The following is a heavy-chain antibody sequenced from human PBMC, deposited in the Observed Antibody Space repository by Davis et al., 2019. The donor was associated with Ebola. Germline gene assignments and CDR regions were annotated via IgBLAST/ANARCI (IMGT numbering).Heavy chain of an antibody. CDR2: IYSGGST. CDR1: GFTVSSNY. Sequence: GSLRPSCAASGFTVSSNYMSWVRQAPGKGLEWVSVIYSGGSTYYADSVKGRFTISRDNSKNTLYLQMNSLRAEDTAVYYCARDPSNLVVDAFDIWGQGTMVTVSS. CDR3: ARDPSNLVVDAFDI. D-gene: IGHD2-15*01. J-gene: IGHJ3*02. V-gene: IGHV3-66*02.